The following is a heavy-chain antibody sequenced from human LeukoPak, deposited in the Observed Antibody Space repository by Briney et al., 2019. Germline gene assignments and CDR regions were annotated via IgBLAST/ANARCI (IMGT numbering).Heavy chain of an antibody. CDR3: AKGPNVAVAGTDY. Sequence: GGSLRLSCAASGFTFSSYSMNWVRQAPGKGLEWVSSISSSSSYIYYADSVKGRFTISRDNAKNSLYLQMNSLRAEDTAVYYCAKGPNVAVAGTDYWGQGTLVTVSS. J-gene: IGHJ4*02. D-gene: IGHD6-19*01. CDR2: ISSSSSYI. CDR1: GFTFSSYS. V-gene: IGHV3-21*04.